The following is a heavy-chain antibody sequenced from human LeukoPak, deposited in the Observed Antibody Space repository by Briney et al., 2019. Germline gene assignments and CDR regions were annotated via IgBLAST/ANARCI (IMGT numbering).Heavy chain of an antibody. CDR3: AKDLGDDILTGYSYIYGMDV. J-gene: IGHJ6*02. V-gene: IGHV3-9*01. D-gene: IGHD3-9*01. Sequence: GGSLRLSCAASGFTFDDSAMHWVRQAPGKGLEWVSGISWDSGNIGYADSVKGRFTISRDKAKNSLYLQMNSLRPEDTALYYCAKDLGDDILTGYSYIYGMDVWGQGTTVTVSS. CDR1: GFTFDDSA. CDR2: ISWDSGNI.